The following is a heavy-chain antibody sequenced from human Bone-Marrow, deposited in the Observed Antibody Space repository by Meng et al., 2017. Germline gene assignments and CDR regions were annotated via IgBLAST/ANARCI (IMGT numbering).Heavy chain of an antibody. CDR2: ISGSGGST. J-gene: IGHJ5*02. V-gene: IGHV3-23*01. Sequence: GGSLRLSCTVSGGSISSYYWSWVRQAPGKGLEWVSAISGSGGSTYYADSVKGRFTISRDNSKNTLYLQMNSLTAEDTAVYYCAKDSSTSCRNWFDPWGQGTLVTVSS. D-gene: IGHD2-2*01. CDR1: GGSISSYY. CDR3: AKDSSTSCRNWFDP.